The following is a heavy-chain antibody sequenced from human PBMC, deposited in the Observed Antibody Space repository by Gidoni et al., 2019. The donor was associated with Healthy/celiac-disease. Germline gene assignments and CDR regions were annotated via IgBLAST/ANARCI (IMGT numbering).Heavy chain of an antibody. CDR2: IIPIFGTA. CDR3: ARDGFPYCSSTSCRTYYYYMDV. Sequence: QVQLVQSGAEVKKPGSSVQVSCKASGGTFSSYAISWVRQAPGQGLEWMGGIIPIFGTANYAQKFQGRVTITADESTSTAYMELSSLRSEDTAVYYCARDGFPYCSSTSCRTYYYYMDVWGKGTTVTVSS. J-gene: IGHJ6*03. D-gene: IGHD2-2*01. V-gene: IGHV1-69*01. CDR1: GGTFSSYA.